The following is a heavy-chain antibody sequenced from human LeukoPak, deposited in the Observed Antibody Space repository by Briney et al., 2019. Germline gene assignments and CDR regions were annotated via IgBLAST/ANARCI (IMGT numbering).Heavy chain of an antibody. D-gene: IGHD5-18*01. CDR1: GGSISSGSYY. Sequence: SQTLSLTCTVSGGSISSGSYYWTWIRQPAGKGLEWIGRIYTSGSTNHNPSLKSRVTISLDTSKNQFSLKLISVTAADTAVYFCARERTDTSMDYWGQGTLVTVSS. V-gene: IGHV4-61*02. CDR3: ARERTDTSMDY. J-gene: IGHJ4*02. CDR2: IYTSGST.